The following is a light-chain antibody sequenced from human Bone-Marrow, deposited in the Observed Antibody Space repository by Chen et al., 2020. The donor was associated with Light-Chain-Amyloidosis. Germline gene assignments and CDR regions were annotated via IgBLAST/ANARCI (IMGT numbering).Light chain of an antibody. CDR2: DDS. V-gene: IGLV3-21*02. Sequence: SYGLTQPSSVSVAPGQTATIACGGNNIGSTSVDWYQQTPGQAPLLGGYDDSDRPSGIPERLSGSNSGNTATMTISRVEAGDEADYYCQVWDRSRDRPVFGGGTKLTVL. CDR3: QVWDRSRDRPV. J-gene: IGLJ3*02. CDR1: NIGSTS.